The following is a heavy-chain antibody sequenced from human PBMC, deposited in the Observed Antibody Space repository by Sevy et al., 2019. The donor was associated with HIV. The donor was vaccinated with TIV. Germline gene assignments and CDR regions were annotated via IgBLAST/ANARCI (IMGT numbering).Heavy chain of an antibody. J-gene: IGHJ4*02. D-gene: IGHD4-17*01. CDR3: ARDSGAFIGDSRSYFNY. Sequence: ASVKVSCKASGYTFISYGISWVRQAPGQGLEWMGWISAYNGNTNYAQKVQGRVTMTTDTSTSTAYMELRSLRSDDTAVYYCARDSGAFIGDSRSYFNYWGQGTLVTVSS. V-gene: IGHV1-18*01. CDR2: ISAYNGNT. CDR1: GYTFISYG.